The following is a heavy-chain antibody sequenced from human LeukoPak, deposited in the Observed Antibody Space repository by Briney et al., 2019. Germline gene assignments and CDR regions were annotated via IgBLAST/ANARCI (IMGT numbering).Heavy chain of an antibody. CDR3: AKSGGSGLIDY. CDR2: INHSGST. V-gene: IGHV4-34*01. D-gene: IGHD1-26*01. CDR1: GGSFSGYY. Sequence: TSETLSLTCAVYGGSFSGYYWSWIRQPPGKGLEWIGEINHSGSTNYNPSLKSRVTISVDTSKNQFSLKLSSVTAADTAVYYRAKSGGSGLIDYWGQGTLVTVSS. J-gene: IGHJ4*02.